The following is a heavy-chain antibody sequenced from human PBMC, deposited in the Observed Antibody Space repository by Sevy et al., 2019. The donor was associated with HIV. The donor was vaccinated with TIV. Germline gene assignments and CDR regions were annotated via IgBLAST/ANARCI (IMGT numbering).Heavy chain of an antibody. CDR2: MNPNSGNT. Sequence: ASVKVSCKASGYTFTSYDINWVRQATGQGLEWMGWMNPNSGNTCYAQKFQGRVTMTRNTSISTAYMELSSLRSEDTAVYYCARGPRGVIITPYGMDVWGQGTTVTVSS. CDR3: ARGPRGVIITPYGMDV. V-gene: IGHV1-8*01. CDR1: GYTFTSYD. J-gene: IGHJ6*02. D-gene: IGHD3-10*01.